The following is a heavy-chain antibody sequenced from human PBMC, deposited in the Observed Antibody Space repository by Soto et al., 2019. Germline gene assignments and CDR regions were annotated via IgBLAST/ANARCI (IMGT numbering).Heavy chain of an antibody. CDR1: GYTFTSYY. V-gene: IGHV1-46*01. D-gene: IGHD3-16*01. Sequence: QVQLVQSGAEVKKPGASVKVSCKASGYTFTSYYMHWVRQAPGQGLEWMGIINPSGGSTSYAQKFQGRVHMTRDTAPSNVYQEVSRLRTGDPAVYYWAGGVRLGEFWGQGNLVTVSS. J-gene: IGHJ4*02. CDR2: INPSGGST. CDR3: AGGVRLGEF.